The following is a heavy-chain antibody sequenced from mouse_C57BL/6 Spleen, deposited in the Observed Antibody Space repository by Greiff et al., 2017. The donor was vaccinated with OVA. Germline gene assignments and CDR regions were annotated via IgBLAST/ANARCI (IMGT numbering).Heavy chain of an antibody. Sequence: QVQLKESGAELVRPGASVTLSCKASGYTFTDYEMHWVKQTPVHGLEWIGAIDPETGGTAYNQKFKGKAILTADKSSSTAYMELRSLTSEDSAVYYCTGWLLQVYWGQGTTLTVSS. J-gene: IGHJ2*01. CDR1: GYTFTDYE. CDR2: IDPETGGT. CDR3: TGWLLQVY. D-gene: IGHD2-3*01. V-gene: IGHV1-15*01.